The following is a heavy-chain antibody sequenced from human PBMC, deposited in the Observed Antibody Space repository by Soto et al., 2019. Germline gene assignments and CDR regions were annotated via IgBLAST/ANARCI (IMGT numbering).Heavy chain of an antibody. CDR2: IIPILGIA. D-gene: IGHD5-12*01. J-gene: IGHJ4*02. CDR3: ARDGIKAHSGYDY. V-gene: IGHV1-69*04. Sequence: SVKVSCKASGGTFSSYTISWVRQAPGQGLEWMGRIIPILGIANYAQKFQGRVTITADKSTSTAYMELSSLRSEDTAVYYCARDGIKAHSGYDYWGQGTLVTVSS. CDR1: GGTFSSYT.